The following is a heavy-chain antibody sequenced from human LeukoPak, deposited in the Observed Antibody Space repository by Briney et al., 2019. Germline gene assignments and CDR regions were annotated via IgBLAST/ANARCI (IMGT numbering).Heavy chain of an antibody. V-gene: IGHV1-18*01. D-gene: IGHD3-3*01. J-gene: IGHJ6*03. CDR2: ISAYNGNT. CDR1: GYTFTSYG. Sequence: ASVKVSCKASGYTFTSYGISWVRQAPGQGLEWMGWISAYNGNTNYAQKLQGRVTMTTDTSTSTAYMELRSLRSDDTAVYYCARVGITIFGVVILYMDVWGKGTTVTVSS. CDR3: ARVGITIFGVVILYMDV.